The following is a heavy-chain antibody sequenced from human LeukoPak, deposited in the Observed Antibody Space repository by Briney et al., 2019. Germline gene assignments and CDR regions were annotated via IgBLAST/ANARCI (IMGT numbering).Heavy chain of an antibody. V-gene: IGHV3-30*02. CDR1: GFTFSSYG. D-gene: IGHD3-9*01. CDR2: IRYDGSNK. Sequence: GGSLRLSCAASGFTFSSYGMHWVRQAPGKGLEWVAFIRYDGSNKYYADSVKGRFTISRDNSKNTLYLQMNSLRAEDTAVYYCAKEPTYYDILTGSENYMDVWGKGTTVTIS. CDR3: AKEPTYYDILTGSENYMDV. J-gene: IGHJ6*03.